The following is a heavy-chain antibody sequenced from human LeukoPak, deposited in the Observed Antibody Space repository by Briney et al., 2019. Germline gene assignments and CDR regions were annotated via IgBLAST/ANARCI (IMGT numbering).Heavy chain of an antibody. CDR2: IYSGGST. Sequence: GGSLRLSCAASGFTVSSNYMSWVRQAPGKGLEWVSVIYSGGSTYYADSVKGRFTTSRHNSKNTLYLQMNSLRAEDTAVYYCARVQLVPYFDYWGQGTLVTVSS. V-gene: IGHV3-53*04. D-gene: IGHD6-6*01. CDR1: GFTVSSNY. J-gene: IGHJ4*02. CDR3: ARVQLVPYFDY.